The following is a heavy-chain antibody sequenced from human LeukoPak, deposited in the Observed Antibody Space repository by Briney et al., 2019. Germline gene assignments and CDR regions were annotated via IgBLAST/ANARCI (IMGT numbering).Heavy chain of an antibody. CDR3: ARDTSWGDIAAADNWFDP. J-gene: IGHJ5*02. CDR2: IRYDGSNK. D-gene: IGHD6-13*01. Sequence: PGGSLRLSCAASGFTFSSYGMHWVRQAPGKGLEWVAFIRYDGSNKYYADSVKGRFTISRDNAKNSLYLQMNSLRAEDTAVYYCARDTSWGDIAAADNWFDPWGQGTLVTVSS. CDR1: GFTFSSYG. V-gene: IGHV3-30*02.